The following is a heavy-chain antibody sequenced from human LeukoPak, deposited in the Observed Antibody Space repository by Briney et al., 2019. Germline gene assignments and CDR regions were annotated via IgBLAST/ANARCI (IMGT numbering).Heavy chain of an antibody. CDR3: ARDTLYYYYGMDV. CDR2: INPNSGGT. Sequence: ASVKVSCKASGYTFTGYYMHWVRQAPGQGLEWMGWINPNSGGTNYAQKFQGRVTMTRDTSISTAYMELSRLRSDDTAVYYCARDTLYYYYGMDVWGQGTTVTVSS. V-gene: IGHV1-2*02. J-gene: IGHJ6*02. CDR1: GYTFTGYY.